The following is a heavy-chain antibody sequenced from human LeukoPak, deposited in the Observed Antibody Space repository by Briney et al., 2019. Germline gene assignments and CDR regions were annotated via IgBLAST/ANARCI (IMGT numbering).Heavy chain of an antibody. CDR1: GYTFTSYD. D-gene: IGHD3-22*01. Sequence: ASVKVSCEASGYTFTSYDINWVRQATGQGLEWMGWMNPNSGNTGYAQKFQGRVTITRNTSISTAYMELSSLRSEDTAVYYCARVPRGYYYDSSGAGGWFDPWGQGTLVTVSS. J-gene: IGHJ5*02. CDR3: ARVPRGYYYDSSGAGGWFDP. CDR2: MNPNSGNT. V-gene: IGHV1-8*03.